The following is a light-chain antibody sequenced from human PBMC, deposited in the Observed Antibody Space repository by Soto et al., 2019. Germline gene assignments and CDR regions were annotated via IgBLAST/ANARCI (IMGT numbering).Light chain of an antibody. V-gene: IGKV1-5*01. CDR1: QSISSW. CDR2: DAS. J-gene: IGKJ4*01. Sequence: DIQMTRSPSTLSASVGDRVTITCRASQSISSWLAWYQQKPGKAPKLLIYDASSLESGVPSRFSGSGSGTEFTLTISSLRPDDFATYYCQQYNSYSPLTFGGGTKVDIK. CDR3: QQYNSYSPLT.